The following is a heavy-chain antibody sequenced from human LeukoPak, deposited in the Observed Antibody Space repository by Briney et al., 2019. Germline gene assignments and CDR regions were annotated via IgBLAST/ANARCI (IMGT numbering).Heavy chain of an antibody. CDR2: IYYSGST. CDR3: AREVDTYYYDSSPVD. Sequence: SETLSLTCTVSGGSISSGDYYWSWIHQPPGKGLEWIGYIYYSGSTYYNPSLKSRVTISVDTSMNQFSLKLSSVTAADTAVYYCAREVDTYYYDSSPVDWGQGTLVTVSS. CDR1: GGSISSGDYY. J-gene: IGHJ4*02. D-gene: IGHD3-22*01. V-gene: IGHV4-30-4*01.